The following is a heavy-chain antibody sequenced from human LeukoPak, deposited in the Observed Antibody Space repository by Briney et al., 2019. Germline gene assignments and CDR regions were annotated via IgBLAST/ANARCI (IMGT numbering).Heavy chain of an antibody. D-gene: IGHD5-18*01. V-gene: IGHV5-51*01. CDR2: ISPGDSDI. Sequence: GESLKISCKGSGYSFTNYWIGWVRQMPGKGLEWMGIISPGDSDIRYSPSLQGQVTISADKSTSTAYLQWSSLKASDTAMYYCERRGRDTTTTQNWFDPWGQGTLVTVSS. CDR1: GYSFTNYW. J-gene: IGHJ5*02. CDR3: ERRGRDTTTTQNWFDP.